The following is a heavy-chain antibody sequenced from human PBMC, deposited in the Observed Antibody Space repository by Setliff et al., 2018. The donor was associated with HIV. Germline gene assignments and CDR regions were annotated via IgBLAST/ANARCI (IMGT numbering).Heavy chain of an antibody. V-gene: IGHV3-15*01. D-gene: IGHD3-16*01. J-gene: IGHJ4*02. CDR2: VKSKIDGGTI. CDR1: GVIFSDGX. CDR3: STEGWGPDY. Sequence: PGGSLRLSCAASGVIFSDGXXXWVRQAPGKGLEWVGRVKSKIDGGTIDYAAPVKGRFIISRDDSKNTLYLQMNSLKTEDTAVYYCSTEGWGPDYWGQGTLVTVSS.